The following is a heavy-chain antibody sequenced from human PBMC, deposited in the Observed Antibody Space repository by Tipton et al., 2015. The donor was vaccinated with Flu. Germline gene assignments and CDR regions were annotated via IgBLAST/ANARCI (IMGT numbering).Heavy chain of an antibody. CDR2: IGSAGDT. CDR1: GFTFSSYD. CDR3: ARGPLPDSSWYNGMDV. V-gene: IGHV3-13*01. J-gene: IGHJ6*02. Sequence: SLRLSCAASGFTFSSYDMHRVRQGTGKGLEWVSGIGSAGDTYYPGSVKGRFTISREDAKNSLYLQMNNLRAGDTAVYYCARGPLPDSSWYNGMDVWGQGTTVTVSS. D-gene: IGHD6-13*01.